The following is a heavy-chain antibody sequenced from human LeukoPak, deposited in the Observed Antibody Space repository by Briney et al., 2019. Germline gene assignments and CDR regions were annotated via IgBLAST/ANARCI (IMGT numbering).Heavy chain of an antibody. J-gene: IGHJ6*02. V-gene: IGHV3-23*01. D-gene: IGHD3-10*01. CDR2: ISGIGGST. CDR3: AREPASSLLNYYYYYYGMDV. Sequence: GGSLRLSCAASGFTFSSYAMSWVRQAPGKGLEWVSAISGIGGSTYYADSVKGRFTISRDNSKNTLYLQMNSLRAEDTAVYYCAREPASSLLNYYYYYYGMDVWGQGTTVTVSS. CDR1: GFTFSSYA.